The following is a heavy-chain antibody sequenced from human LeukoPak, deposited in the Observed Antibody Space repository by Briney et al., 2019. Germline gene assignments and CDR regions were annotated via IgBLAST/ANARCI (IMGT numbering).Heavy chain of an antibody. J-gene: IGHJ4*02. CDR2: IYYSGNT. Sequence: PSETLSLTCTVSYGSMGSFYWNWIRQPPGKGLEWIGYIYYSGNTNYSPSLKSRVTISIDTSKNQFSLKLSSVTAADTAVYYCAREAGDTVVVPAAIQVPDYWGQGTLVTVSS. V-gene: IGHV4-59*12. CDR3: AREAGDTVVVPAAIQVPDY. D-gene: IGHD2-2*01. CDR1: YGSMGSFY.